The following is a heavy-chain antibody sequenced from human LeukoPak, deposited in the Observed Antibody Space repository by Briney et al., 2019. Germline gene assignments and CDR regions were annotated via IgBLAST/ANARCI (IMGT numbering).Heavy chain of an antibody. CDR3: ARRIAAAGENWFDP. Sequence: ASVKVSCKASGGTFSSYAISWVRQAPGQGLEWMGGIIPIFGTANYAQKFQGRVTITTDESTSTAYMELSSLRSEDTAVYYCARRIAAAGENWFDPWGQGTLVTVSS. D-gene: IGHD6-13*01. V-gene: IGHV1-69*05. CDR2: IIPIFGTA. CDR1: GGTFSSYA. J-gene: IGHJ5*02.